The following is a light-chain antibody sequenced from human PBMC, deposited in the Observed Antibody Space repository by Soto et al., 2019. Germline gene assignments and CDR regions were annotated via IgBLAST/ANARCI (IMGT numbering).Light chain of an antibody. CDR1: QGISNH. CDR3: QQYESIPPT. V-gene: IGKV1-16*02. Sequence: DIPMTQSPSSLSASVGDRVTIACRASQGISNHLAWFQQKPGKAPKSLIYDASTLQPGVPSNFSGSGSRTDFTFTITNLQPEDFATYYCQQYESIPPTFGGGTKVEIK. J-gene: IGKJ4*01. CDR2: DAS.